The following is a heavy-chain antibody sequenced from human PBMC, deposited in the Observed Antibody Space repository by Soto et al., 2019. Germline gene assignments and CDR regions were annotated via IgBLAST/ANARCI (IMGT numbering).Heavy chain of an antibody. D-gene: IGHD6-19*01. CDR3: AGSGSLYSSGWWVHAFDI. CDR2: TYYRSKWYN. Sequence: PSQTLSLTCAISGDSVSSNSAAWNWIRQSPSRGLEWPGRTYYRSKWYNDYAVSVKSRITINPDTSKNQFSLQLNSVTPEDRAVYYCAGSGSLYSSGWWVHAFDIWGQGTMATVSS. V-gene: IGHV6-1*01. J-gene: IGHJ3*02. CDR1: GDSVSSNSAA.